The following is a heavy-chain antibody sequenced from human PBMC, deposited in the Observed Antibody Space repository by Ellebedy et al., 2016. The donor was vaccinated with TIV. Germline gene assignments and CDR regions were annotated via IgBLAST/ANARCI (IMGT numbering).Heavy chain of an antibody. Sequence: GESLKISCAASGFTFSGSALHWVRQAPGKGLEWVGRIRSKANNYATVYAESVKGRLTISRDDSKNTAYLQMDSLNTADTAVYYCTKQRGSGSYFGSNGMDVWGQGTTVTVSS. D-gene: IGHD1-26*01. CDR3: TKQRGSGSYFGSNGMDV. V-gene: IGHV3-73*01. J-gene: IGHJ6*02. CDR1: GFTFSGSA. CDR2: IRSKANNYAT.